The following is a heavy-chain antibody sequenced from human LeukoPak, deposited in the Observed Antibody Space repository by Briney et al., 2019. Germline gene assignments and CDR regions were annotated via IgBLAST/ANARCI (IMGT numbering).Heavy chain of an antibody. CDR1: GFTVSRYY. D-gene: IGHD5-24*01. CDR3: ARGDGYNFFDS. J-gene: IGHJ4*02. CDR2: FYIDGNT. V-gene: IGHV3-66*01. Sequence: GGSLRLSCAASGFTVSRYYMSWVRQAPGKGLEWVSVFYIDGNTYYADSVRGRFTISRDNSKNTIYLQMNRLRAEDTAVYYCARGDGYNFFDSWGQGTLVTVSS.